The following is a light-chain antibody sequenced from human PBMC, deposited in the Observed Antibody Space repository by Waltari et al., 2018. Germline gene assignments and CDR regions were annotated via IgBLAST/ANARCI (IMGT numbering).Light chain of an antibody. Sequence: QSALTQPASVSGSPGQSITISCTRSSSDVGNYNLVSWYQKHPGQAPKCVIYEVSQRTSGVSDRFSGSKCGNTDSLTSYGFQAGDEADYYCCSYAGSSTLVFGGGTKLTVL. CDR3: CSYAGSSTLV. CDR2: EVS. V-gene: IGLV2-23*02. J-gene: IGLJ2*01. CDR1: SSDVGNYNL.